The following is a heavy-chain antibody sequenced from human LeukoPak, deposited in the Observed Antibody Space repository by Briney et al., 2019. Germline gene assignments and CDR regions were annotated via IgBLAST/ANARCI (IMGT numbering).Heavy chain of an antibody. V-gene: IGHV1-3*01. J-gene: IGHJ4*02. CDR3: ARGLGRWELLQGIFDY. Sequence: GASVKVSCKASGYTFTSYAMHWVRQAPGQRLEWMGWINAGNGNTKYSQKFQGRVTITRDTSASTAYMELSSLRSEDTAVYYCARGLGRWELLQGIFDYWGQGTLVTVSS. D-gene: IGHD1-26*01. CDR2: INAGNGNT. CDR1: GYTFTSYA.